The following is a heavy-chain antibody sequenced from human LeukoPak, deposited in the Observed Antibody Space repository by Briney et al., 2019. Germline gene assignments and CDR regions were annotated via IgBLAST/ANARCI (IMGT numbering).Heavy chain of an antibody. D-gene: IGHD2-2*01. Sequence: GGSLRLSCSASGFTFSSYSMNWVRQAPGKGLEWVSSISSSSSYIYYADSVKGRFTISRDNAKNSLYLQMNSLRAEDTAVYYCARRYCGSTSCLFDYWGQGTLVTVSS. CDR3: ARRYCGSTSCLFDY. CDR1: GFTFSSYS. CDR2: ISSSSSYI. J-gene: IGHJ4*02. V-gene: IGHV3-21*04.